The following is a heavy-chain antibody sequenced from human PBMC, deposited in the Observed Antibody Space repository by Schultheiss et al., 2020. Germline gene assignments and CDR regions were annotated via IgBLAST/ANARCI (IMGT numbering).Heavy chain of an antibody. CDR1: GFTFSSYA. Sequence: GGSLRLSCAASGFTFSSYAMSWVRQAPGKGLEWVSAISGSGGSTYYADSVKGRFTISRDNSKNTLYLQMNSLRAEDTAVYYCAKDLFPPDYVNYYYYGMDVWGQGTTVTVSS. J-gene: IGHJ6*02. V-gene: IGHV3-23*01. D-gene: IGHD4-17*01. CDR2: ISGSGGST. CDR3: AKDLFPPDYVNYYYYGMDV.